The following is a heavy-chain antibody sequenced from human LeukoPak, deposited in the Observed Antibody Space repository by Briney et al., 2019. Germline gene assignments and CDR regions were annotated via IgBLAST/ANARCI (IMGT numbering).Heavy chain of an antibody. CDR2: ISSSSSYI. J-gene: IGHJ4*02. Sequence: GGSLRLSCAASGFTFSSYGMSWVRQAPGKGLEWVSSISSSSSYIYYADSVKGRFTISRDNAKNSLYLQMNSLRAEDTAVYYCAKSGAVRFDYWGQGTPVTVSS. D-gene: IGHD3-16*01. CDR1: GFTFSSYG. CDR3: AKSGAVRFDY. V-gene: IGHV3-21*01.